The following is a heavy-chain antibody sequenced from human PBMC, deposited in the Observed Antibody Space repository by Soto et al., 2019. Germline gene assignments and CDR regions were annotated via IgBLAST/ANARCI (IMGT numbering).Heavy chain of an antibody. CDR3: ARDKTYGSGSYAYGMDV. CDR1: GFTFSSYS. J-gene: IGHJ6*02. D-gene: IGHD3-10*01. Sequence: GGSLRLSCAASGFTFSSYSMNWVRQAPGKGLEWVSSISSSSSYIYYADSVKGRFTISRDNAKNSLYLQTNSLRAEDTAVYYCARDKTYGSGSYAYGMDVWGQGTTVTVSS. CDR2: ISSSSSYI. V-gene: IGHV3-21*01.